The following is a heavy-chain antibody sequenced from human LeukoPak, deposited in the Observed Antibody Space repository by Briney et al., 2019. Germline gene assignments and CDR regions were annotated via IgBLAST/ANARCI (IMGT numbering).Heavy chain of an antibody. CDR1: GGSISSSSYY. V-gene: IGHV4-39*07. CDR3: AKDGERYYDSSGLSNYYYYYYMDV. D-gene: IGHD3-22*01. J-gene: IGHJ6*03. CDR2: IYYSGST. Sequence: SETLSLTCTVSGGSISSSSYYWGWIRQPPGKGLEWIGSIYYSGSTYYNPSLKSRVTISVDTSKNQFSLKLSSVTAADTAVYYCAKDGERYYDSSGLSNYYYYYYMDVWGKGTTVTISS.